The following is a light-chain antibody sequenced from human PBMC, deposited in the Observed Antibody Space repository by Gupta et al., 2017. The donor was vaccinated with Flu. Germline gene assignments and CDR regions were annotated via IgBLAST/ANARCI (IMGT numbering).Light chain of an antibody. CDR1: PSINTW. CDR3: QQYHSYPIT. CDR2: KAS. V-gene: IGKV1-5*03. Sequence: DIQMTQTPSILSASVGDKVTITCRASPSINTWLAWYQQKSGKAPTVLIYKASTLKSRVPSRFSGSGSGTEFTLTISGLQPDDFATYYCQQYHSYPITFGQGTKVEI. J-gene: IGKJ2*01.